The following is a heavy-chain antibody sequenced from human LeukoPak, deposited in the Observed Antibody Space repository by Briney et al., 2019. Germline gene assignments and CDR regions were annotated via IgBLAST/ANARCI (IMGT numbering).Heavy chain of an antibody. CDR1: GGSISSGGYS. V-gene: IGHV4-30-2*01. Sequence: PSQTLSLTCTVSGGSISSGGYSWSWIRQPPGKGLEWIGLIYHSGTTHYNPSLKSRLTFSLDKSKNQFSLKLTSVTAADTALYYCAKKYYGSGSFYVHNWGQGTLVTVSS. D-gene: IGHD3-10*01. CDR3: AKKYYGSGSFYVHN. CDR2: IYHSGTT. J-gene: IGHJ4*02.